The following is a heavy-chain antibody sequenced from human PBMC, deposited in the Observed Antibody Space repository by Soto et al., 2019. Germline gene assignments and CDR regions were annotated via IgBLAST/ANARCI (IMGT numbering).Heavy chain of an antibody. J-gene: IGHJ4*02. CDR3: ARAVLPATAPFDY. V-gene: IGHV4-59*01. D-gene: IGHD2-2*01. Sequence: SETLSLTCIVSGGSISNYYWIWIRQPPGKGLEWIGYIYYSGSTNYNPSLQSRVTISVDTSKNQFSLKLSSVTAADTAVYYCARAVLPATAPFDYWGQGTLVTVS. CDR2: IYYSGST. CDR1: GGSISNYY.